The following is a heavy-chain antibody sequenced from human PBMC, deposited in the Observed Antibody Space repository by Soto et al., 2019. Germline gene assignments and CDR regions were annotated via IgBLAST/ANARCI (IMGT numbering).Heavy chain of an antibody. Sequence: SETLSLTCAFYGGSFSGYYWSWIRQPPGKGLEWIGEINHSGSTNYNPSLKSRVTISVDTSKNQFSLKLSSVTAADTAVYYCARGRWYIGYWGQGTLVTVSS. CDR3: ARGRWYIGY. CDR2: INHSGST. CDR1: GGSFSGYY. D-gene: IGHD6-13*01. V-gene: IGHV4-34*01. J-gene: IGHJ4*02.